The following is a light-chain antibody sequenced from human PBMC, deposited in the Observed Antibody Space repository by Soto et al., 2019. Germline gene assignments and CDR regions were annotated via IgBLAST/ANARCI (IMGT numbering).Light chain of an antibody. CDR1: QSVSSSY. CDR2: GAS. CDR3: QQYGISPWT. J-gene: IGKJ1*01. Sequence: EMVLTQSPGTLSLSPGERATLSGRASQSVSSSYLAWYQQKPGQSPRLLIYGASSRYTGIPDRFSGSGSGRDFTVTISRLEPEDVAVYYCQQYGISPWTFGQGIKVEIK. V-gene: IGKV3-20*01.